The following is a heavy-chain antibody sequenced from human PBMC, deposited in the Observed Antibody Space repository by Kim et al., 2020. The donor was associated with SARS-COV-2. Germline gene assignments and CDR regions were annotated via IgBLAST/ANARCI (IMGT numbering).Heavy chain of an antibody. CDR2: IIPLIGTA. Sequence: SVKVSCKVSGDGFRTFVIRWVRQAPGQGLEWMGGIIPLIGTAVYAQKFQGRVTMTEDESTTTTFMEVSSLRSEDTATYYCARAGDELNYQNGVDAWGQGTTVTVSS. D-gene: IGHD1-7*01. J-gene: IGHJ6*02. V-gene: IGHV1-69*13. CDR1: GDGFRTFV. CDR3: ARAGDELNYQNGVDA.